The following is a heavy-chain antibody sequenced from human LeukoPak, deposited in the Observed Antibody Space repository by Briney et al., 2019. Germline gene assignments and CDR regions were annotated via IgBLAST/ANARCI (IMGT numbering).Heavy chain of an antibody. CDR2: KWYDGSNK. CDR1: GFLLRIYV. Sequence: GGPLTLFCAPSGFLLRIYVVLGLPPATGRAGVEVADKWYDGSNKYYADSVKGRFTISRDNSENTLYLQMNSLRAEDTAVYYCARRRGPYSSALPDYWGQGTLVTVSS. J-gene: IGHJ4*02. CDR3: ARRRGPYSSALPDY. V-gene: IGHV3-33*01. D-gene: IGHD6-25*01.